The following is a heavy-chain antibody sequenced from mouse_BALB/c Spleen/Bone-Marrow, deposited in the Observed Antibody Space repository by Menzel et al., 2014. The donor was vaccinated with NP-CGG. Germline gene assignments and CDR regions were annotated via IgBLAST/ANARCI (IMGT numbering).Heavy chain of an antibody. CDR3: TRSGPGFAY. Sequence: VKLVESGAELVKPGASVKLSCKASGYTFTSYFVYWVKQRPGQGLEWIGEINPSSGGTDFNEKFKSKATLTVDKSSSTAYMQLSSPTSEDSAVYYCTRSGPGFAYWGQGTLVTVSA. J-gene: IGHJ3*01. V-gene: IGHV1S81*02. CDR2: INPSSGGT. CDR1: GYTFTSYF.